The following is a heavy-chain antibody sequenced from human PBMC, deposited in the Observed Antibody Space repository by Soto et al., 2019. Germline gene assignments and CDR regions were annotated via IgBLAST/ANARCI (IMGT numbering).Heavy chain of an antibody. Sequence: PGGSLRLSCAASGFTFSSYWMSWVRQAPGKGLEWVGRSKNKADSYTTEYAASVKGRFTISRDGSMNSLFLQMNSLKTEDTAVYYCTVWGSGNDFGAAWGQGILVTVSS. CDR3: TVWGSGNDFGAA. V-gene: IGHV3-72*01. J-gene: IGHJ4*02. D-gene: IGHD3-10*01. CDR1: GFTFSSYW. CDR2: SKNKADSYTT.